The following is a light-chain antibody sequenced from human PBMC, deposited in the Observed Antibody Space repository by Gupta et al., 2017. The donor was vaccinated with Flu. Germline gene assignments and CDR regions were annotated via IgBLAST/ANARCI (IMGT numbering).Light chain of an antibody. J-gene: IGKJ3*01. CDR2: GAS. V-gene: IGKV3-20*01. CDR3: QQEGNSAFT. CDR1: QSIRRSY. Sequence: GTLSLSPGERATLSCRASQSIRRSYLAWYQQKPGQGPRRLIYGASSRATGISDRFSGSGSGTDFTLTISRRGPEDFAVYFCQQEGNSAFTFGHGTKVDIK.